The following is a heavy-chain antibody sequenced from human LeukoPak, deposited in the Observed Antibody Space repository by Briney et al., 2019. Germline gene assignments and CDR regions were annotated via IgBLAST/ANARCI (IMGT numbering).Heavy chain of an antibody. Sequence: PSETLSLTCAVSGISISSSNWWGWVRQPPGKGLEWIGEIYHSGSTNYNPSLKSRVTISVDMSKNQFSLRLSSVTAADTAVYYCARGYDFWSSWGQGTLVTVSP. V-gene: IGHV4-4*02. CDR2: IYHSGST. CDR1: GISISSSNW. CDR3: ARGYDFWSS. D-gene: IGHD3-3*01. J-gene: IGHJ5*02.